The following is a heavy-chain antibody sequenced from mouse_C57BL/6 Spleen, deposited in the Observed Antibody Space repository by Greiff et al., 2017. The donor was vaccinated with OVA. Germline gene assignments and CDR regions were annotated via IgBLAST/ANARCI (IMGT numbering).Heavy chain of an antibody. J-gene: IGHJ2*01. D-gene: IGHD2-4*01. CDR2: ISSGGSYT. CDR1: GFTFSSYG. CDR3: ARQYDYDGKYYFDY. V-gene: IGHV5-6*01. Sequence: DVHLVESGGDLVKPGGSLKLSCAASGFTFSSYGMSWVRQTPDKRLEWVATISSGGSYTYYPDSVKGRFTISRDNAKNTLYLQMSSLKSEDTAMYYCARQYDYDGKYYFDYWGQGTTLTVSS.